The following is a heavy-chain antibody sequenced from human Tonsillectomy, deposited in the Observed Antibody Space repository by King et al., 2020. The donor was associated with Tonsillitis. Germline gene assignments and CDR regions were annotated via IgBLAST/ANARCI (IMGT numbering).Heavy chain of an antibody. CDR2: ISYDGSNK. J-gene: IGHJ4*02. CDR3: AKDGTARRDY. Sequence: VQLVESGGGVVQPGRSLRLSCAASGFTFSSYGMHWVRQAPGKGLEWVALISYDGSNKYYADSVKGRFTISRDSSKNTLYLQMNSRRAEDTAVYYCAKDGTARRDYWGRRTRVTVS. D-gene: IGHD2-21*02. CDR1: GFTFSSYG. V-gene: IGHV3-30*18.